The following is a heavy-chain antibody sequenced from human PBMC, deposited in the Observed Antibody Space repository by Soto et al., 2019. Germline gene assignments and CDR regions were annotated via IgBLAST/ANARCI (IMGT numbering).Heavy chain of an antibody. CDR3: ARPTYYYDSSGYYPGYYGMEV. J-gene: IGHJ6*02. CDR1: GYSFTSYW. CDR2: IYPGDSDT. D-gene: IGHD3-22*01. Sequence: PGESLKISCKGSGYSFTSYWIGWVRQMPGKGLEWMGIIYPGDSDTRYSPSFQGQVTISADKSISTAYLQWSSLKASDTAMYYCARPTYYYDSSGYYPGYYGMEVWGQGTTVTVSS. V-gene: IGHV5-51*01.